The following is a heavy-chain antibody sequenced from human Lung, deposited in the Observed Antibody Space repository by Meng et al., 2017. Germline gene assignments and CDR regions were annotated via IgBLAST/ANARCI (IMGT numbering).Heavy chain of an antibody. D-gene: IGHD3-22*01. CDR3: ATIEEYDSSGFGLDY. V-gene: IGHV1-24*01. CDR2: FDPEDDET. J-gene: IGHJ4*02. CDR1: GYTLTELS. Sequence: QVQLAPSGAEVKQPGASVKVSCKVSGYTLTELSMHWVRQAPGKGLEWMGGFDPEDDETLYAQKFQGRVTMTEDTSTDTAYMELSSLRSEDTAVYYCATIEEYDSSGFGLDYWGQGTLVTVSS.